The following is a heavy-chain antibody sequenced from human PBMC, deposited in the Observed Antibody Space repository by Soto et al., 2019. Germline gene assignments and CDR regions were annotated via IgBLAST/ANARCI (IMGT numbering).Heavy chain of an antibody. CDR1: GGSISSYY. CDR3: ARDPSYYDSSGLYYYGMDV. CDR2: IYYSGST. Sequence: QVQPQESGPGLVKPSETLSLTCTVSGGSISSYYWSWIRQPPGKGLEWIGYIYYSGSTNYNPSLKSRVTISVDTSKNQFSLKLSSVTAADTAVYYCARDPSYYDSSGLYYYGMDVWGQGTTVTVSS. V-gene: IGHV4-59*01. D-gene: IGHD3-22*01. J-gene: IGHJ6*02.